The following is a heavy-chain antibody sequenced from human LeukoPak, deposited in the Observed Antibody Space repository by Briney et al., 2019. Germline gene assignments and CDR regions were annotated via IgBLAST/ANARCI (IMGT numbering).Heavy chain of an antibody. V-gene: IGHV4-59*08. D-gene: IGHD6-13*01. Sequence: SETLSLTCTVSGGSISSYYWSWIRQPPGKGLEWIGYIYYSGSTNYNPSLKSRVTISVDTSKNQFSLQLSSVTAADTAVYYCARGVYIAAAQHGYWGQGTLVTVSS. CDR1: GGSISSYY. CDR3: ARGVYIAAAQHGY. J-gene: IGHJ4*02. CDR2: IYYSGST.